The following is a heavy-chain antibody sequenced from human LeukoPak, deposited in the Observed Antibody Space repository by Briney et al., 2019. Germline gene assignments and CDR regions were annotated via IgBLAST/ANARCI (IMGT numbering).Heavy chain of an antibody. CDR1: GGSISSGSYY. J-gene: IGHJ4*02. V-gene: IGHV4-61*02. D-gene: IGHD6-6*01. CDR2: TYAGGST. CDR3: ARDQSGRSSLDS. Sequence: PSETLSLTCTVSGGSISSGSYYWSWVRQPAGKGLEWIGRTYAGGSTNYNPSLKSRVTISGDTSKNQLSLKLTSVTAADTAVYYCARDQSGRSSLDSWGQGTLVTVSS.